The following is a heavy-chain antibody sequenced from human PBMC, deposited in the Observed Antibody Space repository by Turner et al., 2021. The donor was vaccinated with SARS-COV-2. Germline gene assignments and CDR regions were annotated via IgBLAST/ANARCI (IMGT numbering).Heavy chain of an antibody. Sequence: QVQLVESGGGVVQPGRSLRLSCAASGFTFSSYGMHWVRQAPGKGLEWVAVISYDGSNKYYADSVKGRFTISRDNSKNTLYLQMNSLRAEDTAVYFCARGEYYYGSSGYYNPNWFDPWGQGTLVTVSS. V-gene: IGHV3-30*19. CDR2: ISYDGSNK. D-gene: IGHD3-22*01. J-gene: IGHJ5*02. CDR3: ARGEYYYGSSGYYNPNWFDP. CDR1: GFTFSSYG.